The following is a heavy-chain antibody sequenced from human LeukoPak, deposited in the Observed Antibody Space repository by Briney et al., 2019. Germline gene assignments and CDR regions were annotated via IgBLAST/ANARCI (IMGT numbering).Heavy chain of an antibody. CDR1: GGSFSGYY. Sequence: PSETLSLTCAVYGGSFSGYYWSWIRQPPGKGLEWIGEINHSGSTNYNPSLKSRVTISVDTSKNQFSLKLSPVTAADTAVYYCAGTYYYDSSGYYYPGGYWGQGTLVTVSS. CDR2: INHSGST. V-gene: IGHV4-34*01. J-gene: IGHJ4*02. CDR3: AGTYYYDSSGYYYPGGY. D-gene: IGHD3-22*01.